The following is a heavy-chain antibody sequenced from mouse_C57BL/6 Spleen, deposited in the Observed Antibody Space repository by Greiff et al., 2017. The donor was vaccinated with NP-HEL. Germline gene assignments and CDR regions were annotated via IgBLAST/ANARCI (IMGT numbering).Heavy chain of an antibody. CDR3: ARRYGRWAMDY. V-gene: IGHV1-64*01. D-gene: IGHD1-1*01. J-gene: IGHJ4*01. Sequence: QVQLKQPGAELVKPGASVKLSCKASGYTFTSYWMHWVKQRPGQGLEWIGMIHPNSGSTNYNEKFKSKATLTVDKSSSTAYMQLSSLTSEDSAVYYCARRYGRWAMDYWGQGTSVTVSS. CDR1: GYTFTSYW. CDR2: IHPNSGST.